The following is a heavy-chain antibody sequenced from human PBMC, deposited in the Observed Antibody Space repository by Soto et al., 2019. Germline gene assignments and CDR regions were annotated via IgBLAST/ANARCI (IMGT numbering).Heavy chain of an antibody. CDR3: ARLFVRGVTIAFFDI. CDR1: GYSFNNYA. Sequence: VQLVQSGDEVKKPGASVTVSCKASGYSFNNYAIAWVRQAPGQGLEWMGWITVYNSNTNYAEQVQDRVTMTTDTSTNTAYMELRSLKSDDTAVYFCARLFVRGVTIAFFDIWGQGTLVTVSS. V-gene: IGHV1-18*01. D-gene: IGHD3-10*01. CDR2: ITVYNSNT. J-gene: IGHJ4*02.